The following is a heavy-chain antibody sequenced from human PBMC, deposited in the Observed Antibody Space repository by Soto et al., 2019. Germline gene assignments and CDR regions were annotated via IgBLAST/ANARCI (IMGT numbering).Heavy chain of an antibody. CDR2: ISAFNGNT. D-gene: IGHD3-16*01. CDR1: GFRFSDYG. V-gene: IGHV1-18*01. Sequence: GASVKVSCKASGFRFSDYGFNWLRQAPGQGLEWMGWISAFNGNTETAQGLQDRVTMTTDSSTTTAHMDLTNLTTDDTAIYYCARSYYLADAFDVWGQGTIVTVSS. CDR3: ARSYYLADAFDV. J-gene: IGHJ3*01.